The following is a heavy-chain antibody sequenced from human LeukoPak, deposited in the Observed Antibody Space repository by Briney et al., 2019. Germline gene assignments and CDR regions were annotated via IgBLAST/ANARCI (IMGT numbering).Heavy chain of an antibody. J-gene: IGHJ5*02. V-gene: IGHV4-39*07. CDR3: ARDHRLFYSSSSSYWFDP. D-gene: IGHD6-6*01. Sequence: SETLSLTCTVSGGSISSSSYYWGWIRQPPGKGLEWIGSIYYSGSTYYNPSLKSRVTISVDTSKNQFSLKLSSVTPEDTAVYYCARDHRLFYSSSSSYWFDPWGQGTLVTVSS. CDR2: IYYSGST. CDR1: GGSISSSSYY.